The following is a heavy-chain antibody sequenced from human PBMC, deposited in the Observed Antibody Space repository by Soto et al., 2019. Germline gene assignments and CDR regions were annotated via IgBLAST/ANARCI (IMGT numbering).Heavy chain of an antibody. D-gene: IGHD2-21*02. Sequence: QVQLVQSGAEVKKPGSSVKVSCHASGGTFSSYTISWVRQAPGQGLEWMGRIIPILGIANYAQKFQGRVTITADKSTSTAYMELSSLRSEDTAVYYCAREVDCGGDCYDDYWGHGTLVTVSS. CDR3: AREVDCGGDCYDDY. CDR1: GGTFSSYT. V-gene: IGHV1-69*08. CDR2: IIPILGIA. J-gene: IGHJ4*01.